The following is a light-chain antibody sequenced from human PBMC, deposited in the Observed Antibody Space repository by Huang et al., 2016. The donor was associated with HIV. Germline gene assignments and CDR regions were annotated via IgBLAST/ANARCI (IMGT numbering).Light chain of an antibody. CDR2: GSS. CDR1: RSVNTN. V-gene: IGKV3-15*01. J-gene: IGKJ4*01. CDR3: HQYNNWLLS. Sequence: EIVMTQSPATLSVSPGERVTLSCRANRSVNTNLAWYQQGPGQAPRLLIYGSSTRAPGIPARVSGSGSGTDFSLTISSLQSEDFALYYCHQYNNWLLSFGGGTRVDI.